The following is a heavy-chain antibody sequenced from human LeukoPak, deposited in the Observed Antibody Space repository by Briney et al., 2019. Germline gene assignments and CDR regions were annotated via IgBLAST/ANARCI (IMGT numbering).Heavy chain of an antibody. CDR2: IYYSGST. J-gene: IGHJ5*02. V-gene: IGHV4-39*07. CDR1: GGSISSSSYY. Sequence: SETLSLTCTVSGGSISSSSYYWGWIRQPPGTGLEWIGSIYYSGSTYYNPSLKSRVTISVDTSKNQFSLKLSSVTAADTAVYYCAREADFGGANWFDPWGQGTLVTVSS. CDR3: AREADFGGANWFDP. D-gene: IGHD3-3*01.